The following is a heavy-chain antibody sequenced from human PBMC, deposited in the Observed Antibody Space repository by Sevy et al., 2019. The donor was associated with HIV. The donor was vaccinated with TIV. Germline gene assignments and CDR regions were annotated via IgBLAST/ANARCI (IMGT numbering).Heavy chain of an antibody. V-gene: IGHV3-30*18. D-gene: IGHD5-12*01. Sequence: GGSLRLSCAASGFTFSSYGMHWVRQAPGKGLEWVAVISCDGSNKYYGDSVKGRFTISRDKSKNTLYLQMNSLRAEDTAVYDCAKWSMGGARWLQLGAFDIWGQGTMVTVSS. J-gene: IGHJ3*02. CDR2: ISCDGSNK. CDR1: GFTFSSYG. CDR3: AKWSMGGARWLQLGAFDI.